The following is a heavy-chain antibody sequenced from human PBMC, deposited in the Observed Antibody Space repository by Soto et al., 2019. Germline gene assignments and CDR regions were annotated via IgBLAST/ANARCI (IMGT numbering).Heavy chain of an antibody. J-gene: IGHJ4*02. V-gene: IGHV4-59*01. CDR3: ARAETYYDFWSGYSH. CDR2: IYYSGST. D-gene: IGHD3-3*01. CDR1: GGSIGGYY. Sequence: SETLCLTYTVSGGSIGGYYWSWIRQPPGKGLEWIGYIYYSGSTNYNPSLKSRVTISVDTSKNQFSLKLSSVTAADTAVYYCARAETYYDFWSGYSHWGQGTLVTVSS.